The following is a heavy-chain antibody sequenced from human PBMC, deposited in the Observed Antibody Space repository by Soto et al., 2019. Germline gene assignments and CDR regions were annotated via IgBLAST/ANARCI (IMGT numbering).Heavy chain of an antibody. CDR3: ARHHGPTTSENWFEP. V-gene: IGHV1-18*01. CDR2: ISTYSGDT. D-gene: IGHD5-12*01. Sequence: ASVLVSCQASGYTFFTYDISSVRHDPGQGLEWMGWISTYSGDTKYAQKFQCRVTMTTDTSTTTAYLELRSLRSDDTAVYYCARHHGPTTSENWFEPWGQGTLVTVS. CDR1: GYTFFTYD. J-gene: IGHJ5*02.